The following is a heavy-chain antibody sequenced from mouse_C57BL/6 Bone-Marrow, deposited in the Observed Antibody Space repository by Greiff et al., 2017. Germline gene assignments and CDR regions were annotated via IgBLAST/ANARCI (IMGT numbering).Heavy chain of an antibody. D-gene: IGHD1-1*01. CDR2: IYPGSGNT. J-gene: IGHJ4*01. Sequence: QVQLQQSGAELVRPGASVKLSCKASGYTFTDYYINWVKQRPGQGLEWIARIYPGSGNTYYNEKFKGKATLTAEKSSSTAYMQLSSLTSEDSAVYFCARWAISGSSYGYYAMDYWGQGTSVTVSS. V-gene: IGHV1-76*01. CDR1: GYTFTDYY. CDR3: ARWAISGSSYGYYAMDY.